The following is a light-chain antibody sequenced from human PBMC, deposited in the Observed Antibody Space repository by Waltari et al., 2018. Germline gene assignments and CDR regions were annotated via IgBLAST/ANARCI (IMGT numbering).Light chain of an antibody. CDR3: QKYGSLPAT. CDR2: DAS. CDR1: QSISRV. J-gene: IGKJ1*01. Sequence: EIMLTQSPGTLPLSPGERAPLSCRASQSISRVFAWYQQKPGQAPRLLIYDASTRATGIPDRFSGSGSGTDFSLTISRLEPEDIAVYYCQKYGSLPATFGQGTKVEIK. V-gene: IGKV3-20*01.